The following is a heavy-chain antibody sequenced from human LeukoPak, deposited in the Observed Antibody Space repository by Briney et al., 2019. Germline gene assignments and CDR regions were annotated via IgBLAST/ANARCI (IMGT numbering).Heavy chain of an antibody. J-gene: IGHJ4*02. V-gene: IGHV4-38-2*01. CDR1: DYSISSGYY. D-gene: IGHD5-24*01. CDR2: IYHSGNT. Sequence: SETLSLTCAVSDYSISSGYYWGWIRQPPGKGLEWIGSIYHSGNTYYNPSLKSRVTISVDTSKNQFSLELSSVTAPDTAVYYCARSPERWLQLLIDYWGQGTLVTVSS. CDR3: ARSPERWLQLLIDY.